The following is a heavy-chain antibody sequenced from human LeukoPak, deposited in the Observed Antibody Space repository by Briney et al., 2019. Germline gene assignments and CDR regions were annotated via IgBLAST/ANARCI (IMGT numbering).Heavy chain of an antibody. J-gene: IGHJ4*02. V-gene: IGHV1-2*06. CDR3: AKDRDGADRIIL. Sequence: ASVTVSCKVVAYDFTGYHIHWVRQAPGQGPEWMGRLNPNTGHAVYAFKFQGRVTITRDTSSSTAYMEVTRLTSDDTALYYCAKDRDGADRIILWGQGTLVTVSS. D-gene: IGHD5-24*01. CDR1: AYDFTGYH. CDR2: LNPNTGHA.